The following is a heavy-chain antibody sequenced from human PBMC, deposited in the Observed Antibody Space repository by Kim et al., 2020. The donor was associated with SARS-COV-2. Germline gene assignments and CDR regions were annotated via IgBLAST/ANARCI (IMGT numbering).Heavy chain of an antibody. V-gene: IGHV4-38-2*02. CDR2: ITHSGTT. CDR3: ARQVISAWVNSHF. D-gene: IGHD2-21*01. Sequence: SETLSLTCTVSGSSISPGYYWCCLRQSPGRGLVWLGSITHSGTTYYNPSLKTRLTISADTTTNQLSLQMTTATAADAAVYYCARQVISAWVNSHFWGQGT. J-gene: IGHJ4*03. CDR1: GSSISPGYY.